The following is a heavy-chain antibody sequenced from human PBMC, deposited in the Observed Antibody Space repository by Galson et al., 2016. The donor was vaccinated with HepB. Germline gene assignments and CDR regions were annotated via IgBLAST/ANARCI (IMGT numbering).Heavy chain of an antibody. Sequence: SLRLSCAVSGFSFSSYAMNWVRQAPGKGLEWVSVISGTSASIFYGDSVKGRFTISRDNSKNTLYRQMNRLRAEDPAVYYCAKGGTPDDQAVTYAMDVWGQGTTATVSS. V-gene: IGHV3-23*01. CDR2: ISGTSASI. CDR3: AKGGTPDDQAVTYAMDV. D-gene: IGHD2-15*01. J-gene: IGHJ6*02. CDR1: GFSFSSYA.